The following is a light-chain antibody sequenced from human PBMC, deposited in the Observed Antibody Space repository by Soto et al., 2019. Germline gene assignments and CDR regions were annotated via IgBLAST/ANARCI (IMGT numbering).Light chain of an antibody. CDR3: QQRSNWPLLT. Sequence: EIVLTQSPATLSLSPGERATLSCRASQSVRSLLAWYQQKPGQAPRLLIYDASNRATGIPARFSGSGSGTDFTLTISSLDPEDFAVYYCQQRSNWPLLTFGGGTKLEIK. J-gene: IGKJ4*01. CDR1: QSVRSL. CDR2: DAS. V-gene: IGKV3-11*01.